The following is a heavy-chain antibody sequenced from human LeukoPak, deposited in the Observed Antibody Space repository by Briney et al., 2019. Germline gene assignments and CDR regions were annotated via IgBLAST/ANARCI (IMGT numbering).Heavy chain of an antibody. D-gene: IGHD3-3*01. Sequence: SETLSLTCTVSGGSFSSSSYYWGWIRQPPGKGLEWIGSIYYSGSTYYNPSLKSRVTISVDTSKNQFSLKLSSVTAADTAVYYCARLFNGYLDYWGQGTMVTVSS. CDR1: GGSFSSSSYY. CDR3: ARLFNGYLDY. V-gene: IGHV4-39*01. CDR2: IYYSGST. J-gene: IGHJ4*02.